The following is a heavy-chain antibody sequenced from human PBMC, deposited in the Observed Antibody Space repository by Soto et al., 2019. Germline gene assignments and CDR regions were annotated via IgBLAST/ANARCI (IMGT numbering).Heavy chain of an antibody. CDR3: ARHRYRYSSGPDD. CDR2: IYYSGST. Sequence: PSETLSLTCTVSGGSISSSSYYWGWIRQPPGKGLEWIGSIYYSGSTYYNPSLKSRVTISVDTSKNQFSLKLSSVTAADTAVYYCARHRYRYSSGPDDWGQGTLVTVSS. V-gene: IGHV4-39*01. J-gene: IGHJ4*02. D-gene: IGHD6-19*01. CDR1: GGSISSSSYY.